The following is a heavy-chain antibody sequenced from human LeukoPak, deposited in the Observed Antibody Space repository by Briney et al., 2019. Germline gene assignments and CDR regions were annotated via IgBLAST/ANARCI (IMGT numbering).Heavy chain of an antibody. D-gene: IGHD2-2*02. CDR1: GGTFSSYA. V-gene: IGHV1-69*04. J-gene: IGHJ6*02. Sequence: SVKVSCKASGGTFSSYAISWVRQAPGQGLEWMGRIIPILGIANYAQKFQGRVTITADKSTSTAYMELSSLRSEDTAVYYCAVGYCSSTSCYTPSHYYYYGMDVWGQGTTVTVSS. CDR2: IIPILGIA. CDR3: AVGYCSSTSCYTPSHYYYYGMDV.